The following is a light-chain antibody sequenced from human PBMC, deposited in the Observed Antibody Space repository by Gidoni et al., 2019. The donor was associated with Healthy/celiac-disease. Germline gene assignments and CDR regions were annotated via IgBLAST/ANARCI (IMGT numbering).Light chain of an antibody. CDR1: SSDVGGYNY. CDR2: EVS. CDR3: SSYAGSKGVV. J-gene: IGLJ2*01. V-gene: IGLV2-8*01. Sequence: QSALTQPPSASGSPGQSVTISCTGTSSDVGGYNYVSWYQQHPGKAPKLMIDEVSKRPSGVPDRFSCSKSGNTASLTVSGLQAEDEADYYCSSYAGSKGVVFGGGTKLTVL.